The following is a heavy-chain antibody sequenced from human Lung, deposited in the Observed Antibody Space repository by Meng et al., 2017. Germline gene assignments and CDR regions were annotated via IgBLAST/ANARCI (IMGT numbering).Heavy chain of an antibody. CDR2: INHSGST. CDR1: GGSFSYYY. D-gene: IGHD4-11*01. CDR3: ARGPTTMAHDFDY. V-gene: IGHV4-34*01. Sequence: QVQLKQWGDGLLTPSETLSLPWVVLGGSFSYYYWRWILQPPGKGLEWIGEINHSGSTNYNPSLESRATISVDTSQTNLSLKLSSVTAADSAVYYCARGPTTMAHDFDYWGQGTLVTVSS. J-gene: IGHJ4*02.